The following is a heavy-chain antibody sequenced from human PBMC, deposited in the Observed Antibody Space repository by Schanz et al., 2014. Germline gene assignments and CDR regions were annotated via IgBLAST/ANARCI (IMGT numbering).Heavy chain of an antibody. V-gene: IGHV3-33*01. CDR2: VWHDGINR. Sequence: QVQLVESGGGVVQPGRSLRLSCAASGLTFSSYGMHWVRQAPGRGLEWVAAVWHDGINRYYADSVKGRFTISRDNSKNPLYLEMNSLSAEDTARYYCVSAYGEFLDHWGQGTLVTVSS. CDR1: GLTFSSYG. CDR3: VSAYGEFLDH. J-gene: IGHJ4*02. D-gene: IGHD4-17*01.